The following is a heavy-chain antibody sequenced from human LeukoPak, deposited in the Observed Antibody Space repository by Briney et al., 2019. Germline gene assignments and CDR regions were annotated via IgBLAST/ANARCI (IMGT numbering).Heavy chain of an antibody. V-gene: IGHV3-23*01. CDR1: GFTFSSYA. J-gene: IGHJ4*02. CDR3: AKRDSSGSYPYYFDY. D-gene: IGHD3-22*01. Sequence: GGSLRLSCAASGFTFSSYAMHWVRQAPGKGLEWVSAIGGSDGSTNYADSVKGRFTISRDNSKDTLYLQMNSPRAEDTAVYYCAKRDSSGSYPYYFDYWGQGTLVTVSS. CDR2: IGGSDGST.